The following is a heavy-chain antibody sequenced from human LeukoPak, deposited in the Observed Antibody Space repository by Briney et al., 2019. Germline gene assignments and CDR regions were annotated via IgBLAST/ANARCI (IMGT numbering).Heavy chain of an antibody. J-gene: IGHJ4*02. CDR2: IYHNGNT. D-gene: IGHD4-17*01. V-gene: IGHV4-30-2*01. CDR1: GGSISSGGYS. CDR3: ARSYGDYDY. Sequence: SQTLSLTCAVSGGSISSGGYSWSWIRQPPGKGLEWIGYIYHNGNTYYSPSLKSRVTISVDRSKNQLSLKLSSVTAADTAMYYCARSYGDYDYWGQGTLVTVSS.